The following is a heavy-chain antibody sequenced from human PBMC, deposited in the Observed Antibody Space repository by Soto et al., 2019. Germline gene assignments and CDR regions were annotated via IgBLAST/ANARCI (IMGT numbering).Heavy chain of an antibody. V-gene: IGHV4-59*01. D-gene: IGHD1-26*01. CDR3: ARGPTGSGNWFDP. CDR2: IYYSGST. J-gene: IGHJ5*02. Sequence: SETLSLTCTVSGGSMSSYYWSWIRQPPGKGLEWIGYIYYSGSTNYNPSLKSRVTISVDTSKNQFSLKLSSVTAADTAVYYCARGPTGSGNWFDPWGQGTLVTVST. CDR1: GGSMSSYY.